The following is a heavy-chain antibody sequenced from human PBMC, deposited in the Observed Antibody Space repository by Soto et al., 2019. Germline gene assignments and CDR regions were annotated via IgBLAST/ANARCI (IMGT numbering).Heavy chain of an antibody. V-gene: IGHV4-34*02. D-gene: IGHD1-7*01. Sequence: QVHLQQRGAGLLKPSETLSLNCVVSGESFSGYYWSWIRQTPGMGLEWIGEVDHRGSTTYNPSLKNRASISIDSSKNLFSLELTCVTAADTALYLCARYEYGNSLYGVDVWGQGTRVTVSS. CDR2: VDHRGST. J-gene: IGHJ6*02. CDR3: ARYEYGNSLYGVDV. CDR1: GESFSGYY.